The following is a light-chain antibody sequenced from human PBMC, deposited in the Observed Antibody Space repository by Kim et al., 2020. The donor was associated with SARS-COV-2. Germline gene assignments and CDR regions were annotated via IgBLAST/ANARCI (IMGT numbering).Light chain of an antibody. CDR1: SSDVGGYNS. V-gene: IGLV2-14*04. J-gene: IGLJ2*01. Sequence: GQSITISCPGTSSDVGGYNSVSWYQQHPGKAPKLMIYDVSKRPSGVSNRFSGSKSGNTASLTISGLQAEDEADYYCTSYTGSSTVVFGGGTQLTVL. CDR2: DVS. CDR3: TSYTGSSTVV.